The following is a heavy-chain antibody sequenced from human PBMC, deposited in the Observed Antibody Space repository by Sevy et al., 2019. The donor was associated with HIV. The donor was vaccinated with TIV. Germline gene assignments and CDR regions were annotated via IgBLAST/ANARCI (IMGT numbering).Heavy chain of an antibody. J-gene: IGHJ2*01. CDR3: ARDLIRTLWYFDL. CDR1: GFTFSSYS. V-gene: IGHV3-21*01. CDR2: ISSSSNYI. Sequence: GGSLRLSCVASGFTFSSYSMNWVRQAPGKGLEWVSSISSSSNYIYYADSVKGRFTISRDNAKNSLYLQMNSLRAEDTAVYYCARDLIRTLWYFDLWGRGTLATVSS. D-gene: IGHD3-22*01.